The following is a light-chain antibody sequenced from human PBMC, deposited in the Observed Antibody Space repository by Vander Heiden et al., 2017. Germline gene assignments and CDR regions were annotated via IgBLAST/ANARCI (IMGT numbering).Light chain of an antibody. J-gene: IGLJ2*01. CDR2: DVS. CDR1: SSDVGGHNY. Sequence: QSALTQPASVSGSPGQSITISCTGTSSDVGGHNYVSWYQQHPGKAPKLMIYDVSNRPSGVSNRFSGSKSGNTASPTISGLQAEDEAYYYCSSYTSSSTLVFGGGTKLTVL. CDR3: SSYTSSSTLV. V-gene: IGLV2-14*01.